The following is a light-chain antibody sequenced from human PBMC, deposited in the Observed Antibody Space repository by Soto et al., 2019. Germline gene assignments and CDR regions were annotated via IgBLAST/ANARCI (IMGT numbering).Light chain of an antibody. CDR2: GDS. J-gene: IGLJ1*01. Sequence: QLVLTQPPSVSGAPGQRVTISCTGSSSNIGAGYDENWYQQLPGTAPKLLIFGDSNRPSGVPDRFSGSKSGTSASLAITGLQADDEADYYCQSSDSRLSGSDVFGTGTQLTVL. CDR3: QSSDSRLSGSDV. CDR1: SSNIGAGYD. V-gene: IGLV1-40*01.